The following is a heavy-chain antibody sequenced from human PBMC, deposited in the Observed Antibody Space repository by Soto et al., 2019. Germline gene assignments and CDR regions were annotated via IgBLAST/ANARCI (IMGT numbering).Heavy chain of an antibody. CDR2: ISGSGGST. Sequence: GGSLRLSCAASGFTFSSYAMSWFRQAPGKGLEWVSAISGSGGSTYYADSVKGRFTISRDNSKNTLYLQMNSLRAEDTAVYYCAKGLLRYFDWSSERDWFDPWGQGTLVTVSS. D-gene: IGHD3-9*01. J-gene: IGHJ5*02. CDR1: GFTFSSYA. CDR3: AKGLLRYFDWSSERDWFDP. V-gene: IGHV3-23*01.